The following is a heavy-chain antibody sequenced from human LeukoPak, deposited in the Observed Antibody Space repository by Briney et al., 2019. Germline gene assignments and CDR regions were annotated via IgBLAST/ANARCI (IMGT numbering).Heavy chain of an antibody. V-gene: IGHV3-7*01. CDR3: AKTGYGDYVSIDWFDP. CDR2: IRQDGNER. J-gene: IGHJ5*02. Sequence: GGSLRLSCAASGFSFSSFWMTWVRQAPGKGLEWVANIRQDGNERFYVDSVKGRFTISRDNAKNSVYLQMSSLRAEDTAVYYCAKTGYGDYVSIDWFDPWGQGTLVTVSS. CDR1: GFSFSSFW. D-gene: IGHD4-17*01.